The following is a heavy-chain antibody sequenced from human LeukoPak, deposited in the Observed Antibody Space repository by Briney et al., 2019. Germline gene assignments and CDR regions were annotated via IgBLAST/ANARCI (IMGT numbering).Heavy chain of an antibody. J-gene: IGHJ5*02. CDR1: GYTFTSYG. V-gene: IGHV1-18*01. D-gene: IGHD3-3*01. CDR3: ARGDYDFWSGYTKINWFDP. Sequence: GASVKVSCKASGYTFTSYGISWVRQAPGQGLEWMGWISAYNGNTNYAQKLQGRVTMTTDTSTSTAYMELRSLRSDDTAVYYCARGDYDFWSGYTKINWFDPWGQGTLVTVSS. CDR2: ISAYNGNT.